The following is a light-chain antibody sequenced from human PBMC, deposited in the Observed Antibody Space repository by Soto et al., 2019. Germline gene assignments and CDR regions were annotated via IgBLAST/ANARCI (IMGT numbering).Light chain of an antibody. CDR1: QRVSNF. CDR2: DAS. J-gene: IGKJ1*01. Sequence: EIVLKQSPATRSLSPGERPPLSCRASQRVSNFLAWYQQKPGQAPSLLISDASNRATAIPGRFSGSGSGTDFSLTISSLEPEDFAVYYCQQRSNWPWTFGQGTKVEIK. V-gene: IGKV3-11*01. CDR3: QQRSNWPWT.